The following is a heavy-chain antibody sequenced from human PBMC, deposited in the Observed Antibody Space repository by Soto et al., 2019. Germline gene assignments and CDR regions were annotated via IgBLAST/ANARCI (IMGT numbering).Heavy chain of an antibody. CDR2: INPSGGST. J-gene: IGHJ6*03. D-gene: IGHD5-12*01. Sequence: ASVKVSCKASGYTFTSYYMHWVRQAPGQGLEWMGIINPSGGSTSYAQKFQGRVTMTRDTSTSTVYMELNSLRAEDTAVYYCAKGRPRGYSGYDSYYMDVWGKGTTVTVSS. CDR1: GYTFTSYY. V-gene: IGHV1-46*01. CDR3: AKGRPRGYSGYDSYYMDV.